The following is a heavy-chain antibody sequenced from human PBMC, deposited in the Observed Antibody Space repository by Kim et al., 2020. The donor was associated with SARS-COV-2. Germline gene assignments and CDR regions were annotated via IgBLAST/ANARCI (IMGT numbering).Heavy chain of an antibody. CDR2: ISSSSSYI. J-gene: IGHJ4*02. D-gene: IGHD2-15*01. CDR1: GFTFSSYS. CDR3: ARRRPIEKCSGGSCYLDRFVPGREYYFDY. V-gene: IGHV3-21*01. Sequence: GGSLRLSCAASGFTFSSYSMNWVRQAPGKGLEWVSSISSSSSYIYYADSVKGRFTISRDNAKNSLYLQMNSLRAEDTAVYYCARRRPIEKCSGGSCYLDRFVPGREYYFDYWGQGTLVTVSS.